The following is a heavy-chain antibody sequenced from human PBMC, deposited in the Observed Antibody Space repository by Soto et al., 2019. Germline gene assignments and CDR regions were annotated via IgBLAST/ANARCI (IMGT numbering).Heavy chain of an antibody. CDR2: ISYDGNIK. J-gene: IGHJ4*02. Sequence: QVQLVESGGGVVQPGMSLRLSCAASGFTFSSHSIQWVRQAPGKGLEWVAVISYDGNIKYYADSVRGRFTISRDNSKNTLYLQMNSLRPEDTAVYYCARELSTSGDLDYWGQGTLVIVSS. CDR1: GFTFSSHS. V-gene: IGHV3-30-3*01. D-gene: IGHD3-10*01. CDR3: ARELSTSGDLDY.